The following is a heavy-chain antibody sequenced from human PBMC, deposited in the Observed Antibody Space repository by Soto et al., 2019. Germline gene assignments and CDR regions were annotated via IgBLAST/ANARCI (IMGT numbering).Heavy chain of an antibody. V-gene: IGHV3-23*01. J-gene: IGHJ6*02. CDR1: GFAFSTYA. D-gene: IGHD6-13*01. CDR3: AKVTKSAAAGRYEYYKYGMNV. Sequence: GGSLRLSCAASGFAFSTYAMTWVRQAPGKGLEWVSVISGSGGSSYYADSVKGRFTISRDNSKNTLFLQMNGLRAEDTAVYYCAKVTKSAAAGRYEYYKYGMNVWGQGTTVTVS. CDR2: ISGSGGSS.